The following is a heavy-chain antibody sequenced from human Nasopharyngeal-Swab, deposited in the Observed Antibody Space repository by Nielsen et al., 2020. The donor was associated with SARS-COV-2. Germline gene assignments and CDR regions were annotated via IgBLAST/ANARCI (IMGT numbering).Heavy chain of an antibody. CDR2: ASYDGSKI. CDR3: ARDPLGVIPPPRDDGFDI. J-gene: IGHJ3*02. CDR1: RFTFSNYA. D-gene: IGHD2-2*02. V-gene: IGHV3-30-3*01. Sequence: GESLKISYAASRFTFSNYAMHWVRQAPGMGLEWVAVASYDGSKIYYADSVKGRFTISRDNSKNMLYLQMNSLRTEDTAVYYCARDPLGVIPPPRDDGFDIWGQGTMVTVSS.